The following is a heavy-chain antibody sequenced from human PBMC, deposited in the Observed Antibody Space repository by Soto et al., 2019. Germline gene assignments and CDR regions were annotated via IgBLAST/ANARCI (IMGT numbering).Heavy chain of an antibody. CDR2: INAGNGNT. CDR3: GRVGPRTTVVTRDYYYYGMDV. D-gene: IGHD4-17*01. CDR1: GYTFTSYA. V-gene: IGHV1-3*01. Sequence: VASVKVSCKASGYTFTSYAMHWVRQAPGQRLEWMGWINAGNGNTKYSQKFQGRVTITRDTSASTAYMELSSLRSEDTAVYYCGRVGPRTTVVTRDYYYYGMDVWGQGTTVTV. J-gene: IGHJ6*02.